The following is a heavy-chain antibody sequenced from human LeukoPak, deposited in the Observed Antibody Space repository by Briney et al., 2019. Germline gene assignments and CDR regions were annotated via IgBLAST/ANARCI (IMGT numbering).Heavy chain of an antibody. Sequence: PSETLSLTCTVSGGSISSSSYYWGWIRQPPGKGLEWIGSIYYSGSTYYNPSLKSRVTISVDTSKNQFSLKLSSVTAADTAVYYCARQQDTAMVTYSYFDYWGQGTLVTVSS. D-gene: IGHD5-18*01. V-gene: IGHV4-39*01. J-gene: IGHJ4*02. CDR1: GGSISSSSYY. CDR3: ARQQDTAMVTYSYFDY. CDR2: IYYSGST.